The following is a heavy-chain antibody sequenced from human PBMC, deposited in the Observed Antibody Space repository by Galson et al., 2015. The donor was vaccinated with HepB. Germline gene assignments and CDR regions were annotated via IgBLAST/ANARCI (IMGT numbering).Heavy chain of an antibody. CDR3: ARDFGFGNHFQ. D-gene: IGHD3-3*01. Sequence: ETLSLTCSVSSGSVATGSYFWTLIRQPPGKGLEWIGHIYYTGSTNYNPSLKSRVTISFDTSKNQFSLRLSAVTAADTAVYYCARDFGFGNHFQWGQGTLVTVSP. CDR2: IYYTGST. V-gene: IGHV4-61*01. J-gene: IGHJ4*02. CDR1: SGSVATGSYF.